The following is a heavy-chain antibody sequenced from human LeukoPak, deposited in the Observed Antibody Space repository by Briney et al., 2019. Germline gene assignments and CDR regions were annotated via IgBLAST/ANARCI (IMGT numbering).Heavy chain of an antibody. J-gene: IGHJ3*02. Sequence: SETLSLTCAVSGYSISSGYYWGWIRQPPGKGLEWIGSIYHSGSTYYNPSLKSRVTISVDTSKNQFSLKLSSVTAADTAVYYCAREKDYFDWFQDAFDIWSQGTMVTVSS. CDR1: GYSISSGYY. CDR2: IYHSGST. CDR3: AREKDYFDWFQDAFDI. D-gene: IGHD3-9*01. V-gene: IGHV4-38-2*02.